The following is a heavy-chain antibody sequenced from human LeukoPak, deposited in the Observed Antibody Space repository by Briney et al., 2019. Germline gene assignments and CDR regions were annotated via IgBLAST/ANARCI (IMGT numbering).Heavy chain of an antibody. CDR1: GDSISNNY. CDR3: AREVAAAGTDGDWFDP. D-gene: IGHD6-13*01. CDR2: IYYSGST. Sequence: PSETLSLTCSVSGDSISNNYWSWIRQPPGKGLEWIGYIYYSGSTKYNPSLKSRVTISVDTSKNQFSLKLSSVTAADTAVYYCAREVAAAGTDGDWFDPWGQGTLVTVSS. V-gene: IGHV4-59*01. J-gene: IGHJ5*02.